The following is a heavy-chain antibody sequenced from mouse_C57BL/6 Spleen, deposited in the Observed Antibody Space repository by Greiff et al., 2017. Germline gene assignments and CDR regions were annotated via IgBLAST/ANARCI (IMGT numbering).Heavy chain of an antibody. Sequence: VQLKESGPELVKPGASVKISCKASGYSFTGYYMHWVKQSHGNILDWIGYIYPYNGVSSYTQKFKGKATLTVDKSSSTAFMELRSLTSEDSAVYYCAREGAYGYGPWYFDVWGTGTTVTVSS. CDR1: GYSFTGYY. CDR3: AREGAYGYGPWYFDV. V-gene: IGHV1-31*01. J-gene: IGHJ1*03. D-gene: IGHD2-2*01. CDR2: IYPYNGVS.